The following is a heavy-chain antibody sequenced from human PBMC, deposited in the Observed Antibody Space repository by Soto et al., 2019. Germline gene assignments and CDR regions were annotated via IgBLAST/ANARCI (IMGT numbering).Heavy chain of an antibody. CDR1: GGSFSGYY. Sequence: SETLSLTCAVYGGSFSGYYWSWIRQPPGKGLEWIGEINHSGSTNYNPSLKSRVTISVDTSKNQFSLKLSSVTAADTAVYYCARGGSPYQLPSSDYFDYWGQGTLVTVSS. CDR3: ARGGSPYQLPSSDYFDY. CDR2: INHSGST. V-gene: IGHV4-34*01. J-gene: IGHJ4*02. D-gene: IGHD2-2*01.